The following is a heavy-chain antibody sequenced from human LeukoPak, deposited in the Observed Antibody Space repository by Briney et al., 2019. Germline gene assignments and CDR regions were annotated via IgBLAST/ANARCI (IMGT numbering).Heavy chain of an antibody. V-gene: IGHV3-64D*06. CDR2: FSSNGGST. Sequence: GGSLRLSCSASGFTFSSYAMHWVRQAPGKGLEYVSAFSSNGGSTYYADSLEGRFTISRDNSKNTLYLQMSSLRAEDTAVYYCVKDRSRQQLAFDYWGQGTLVSVSS. D-gene: IGHD6-13*01. CDR3: VKDRSRQQLAFDY. J-gene: IGHJ4*02. CDR1: GFTFSSYA.